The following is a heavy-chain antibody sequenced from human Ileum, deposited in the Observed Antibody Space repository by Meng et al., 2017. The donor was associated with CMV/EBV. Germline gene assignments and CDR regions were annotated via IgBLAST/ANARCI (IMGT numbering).Heavy chain of an antibody. CDR2: IAHGGNKI. Sequence: FSDYLCSWVRQPPRQLLAWVSGIAHGGNKIYYADSLWRRFPISSDNSKDALYLQMSVLRPDNTAVYYCVEDYPPTSSVYYGNVFFHDWGLGTLVTVSS. D-gene: IGHD3-16*01. CDR3: VEDYPPTSSVYYGNVFFHD. V-gene: IGHV3-23*03. CDR1: FSDYL. J-gene: IGHJ4*02.